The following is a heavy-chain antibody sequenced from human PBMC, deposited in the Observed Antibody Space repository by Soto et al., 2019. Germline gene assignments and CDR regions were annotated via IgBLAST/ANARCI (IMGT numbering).Heavy chain of an antibody. V-gene: IGHV2-5*02. Sequence: QVTLKESGPTLVKPTQTLTLTCTVSGLSLRTTGVGVGWVRQPPGKALEWLALLYWDDDQRSSPSLRSRLTNAKEVSEKQVVFTINNMDTVDTATYYCVQSRCGGDFLEIFSSQAYNGLDVWGQGTTVTVSS. D-gene: IGHD2-21*02. CDR3: VQSRCGGDFLEIFSSQAYNGLDV. CDR2: LYWDDDQ. J-gene: IGHJ6*02. CDR1: GLSLRTTGVG.